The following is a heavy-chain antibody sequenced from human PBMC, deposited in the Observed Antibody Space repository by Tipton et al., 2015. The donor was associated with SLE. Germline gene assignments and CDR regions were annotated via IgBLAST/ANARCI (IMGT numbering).Heavy chain of an antibody. CDR2: IYSGGST. CDR1: GFTVGDNY. V-gene: IGHV3-53*04. D-gene: IGHD2-21*01. J-gene: IGHJ3*02. Sequence: QLVQSGGGLVQPGGSLRLSCAASGFTVGDNYMSWVRQAPGRGLEWVSVIYSGGSTKHADSVKGRFIISRHNSKNTLYLQMNSLRAEDTAVYYCARGNWHRAAFDIWGQGTMVTVSS. CDR3: ARGNWHRAAFDI.